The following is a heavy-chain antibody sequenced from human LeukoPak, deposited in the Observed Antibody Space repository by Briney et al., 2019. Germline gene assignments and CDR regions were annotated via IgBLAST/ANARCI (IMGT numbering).Heavy chain of an antibody. CDR2: ISGSGGNT. CDR3: AKVFRLRLGELSHYYFDY. CDR1: GFTFSSYA. D-gene: IGHD3-16*02. J-gene: IGHJ4*02. Sequence: GGSLRLSCAASGFTFSSYAMSWVRQAPGKGLEWVSAISGSGGNTYYADSVKGRFTISRDNSKNTLYLQMNSLRAEDTAVYYCAKVFRLRLGELSHYYFDYWGQGTLVTVSS. V-gene: IGHV3-23*01.